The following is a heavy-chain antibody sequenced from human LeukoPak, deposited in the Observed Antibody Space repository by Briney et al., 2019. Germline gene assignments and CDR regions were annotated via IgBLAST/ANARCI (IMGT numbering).Heavy chain of an antibody. D-gene: IGHD3-10*01. V-gene: IGHV4-34*01. CDR1: GGSFSGYY. CDR2: INHSGST. CDR3: ARSPGSGSYSRPSPTLPFDP. J-gene: IGHJ5*02. Sequence: PSETLSLTYAVYGGSFSGYYWSWIRQPPGKGLEWIGEINHSGSTNYNPSLKSRVTISVDTSKNQFSLKLSSVTAADTAVYYCARSPGSGSYSRPSPTLPFDPWGQGTLVTVSS.